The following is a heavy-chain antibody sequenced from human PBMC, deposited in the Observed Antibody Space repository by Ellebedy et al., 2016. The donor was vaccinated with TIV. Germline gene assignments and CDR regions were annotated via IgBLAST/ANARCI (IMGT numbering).Heavy chain of an antibody. D-gene: IGHD6-19*01. CDR1: GGSISSYY. V-gene: IGHV4-59*12. J-gene: IGHJ5*02. Sequence: MPSETLSLTCTVSGGSISSYYWSWIRQPPGKGLEWIGYIYYSGSTNYNPSLKSRVTISVDTSKNQFSLKLSSVTAADTAVYYCARYGSGWGRNWFDPWGQGTLVTVSS. CDR3: ARYGSGWGRNWFDP. CDR2: IYYSGST.